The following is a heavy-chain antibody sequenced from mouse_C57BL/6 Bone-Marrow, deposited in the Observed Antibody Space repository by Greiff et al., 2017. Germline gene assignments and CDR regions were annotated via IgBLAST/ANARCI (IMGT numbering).Heavy chain of an antibody. D-gene: IGHD3-2*02. Sequence: VQLQQSDAELVKPGATVKISCKVSGYTFTDHTIHWMKQRPEQGLEWIGYIYPRDGSTKYNGKFQGKATLTADKSSSTAYMHLNSLASEDSAVYFCASSSGPLAMGYWGQGTSVTVSS. J-gene: IGHJ4*01. CDR2: IYPRDGST. CDR3: ASSSGPLAMGY. CDR1: GYTFTDHT. V-gene: IGHV1-78*01.